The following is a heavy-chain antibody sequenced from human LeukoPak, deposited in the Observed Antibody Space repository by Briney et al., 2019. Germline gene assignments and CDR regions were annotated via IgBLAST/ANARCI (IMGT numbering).Heavy chain of an antibody. V-gene: IGHV3-43*01. CDR1: GFTFDDYT. J-gene: IGHJ6*02. Sequence: GGSLRLSCAASGFTFDDYTMHWVRQAPGKGLEWVSRISWDGGSTYYADSVKGRFTISRDNSKNSLYLQMNSLRTEDTALYYCAKDRFPESYYYYYGMDVWGQGATVTVSS. CDR2: ISWDGGST. CDR3: AKDRFPESYYYYYGMDV.